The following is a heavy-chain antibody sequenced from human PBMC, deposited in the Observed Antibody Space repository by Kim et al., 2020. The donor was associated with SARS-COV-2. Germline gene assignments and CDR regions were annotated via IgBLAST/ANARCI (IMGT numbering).Heavy chain of an antibody. CDR2: INSDGSST. Sequence: GGSLRLSCAASGFTFSSYWMHWVRQAPGKGLVWVSRINSDGSSTNYADSVKGRFTISRDNAKNTLYLQMNSLRAEDTAVYYCARDTGSGSYYPDYWGQGILVTVSS. CDR1: GFTFSSYW. J-gene: IGHJ4*02. V-gene: IGHV3-74*01. D-gene: IGHD3-10*01. CDR3: ARDTGSGSYYPDY.